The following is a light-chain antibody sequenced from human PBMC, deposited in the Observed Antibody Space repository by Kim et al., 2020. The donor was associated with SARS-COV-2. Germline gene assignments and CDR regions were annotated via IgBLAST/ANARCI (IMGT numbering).Light chain of an antibody. CDR3: QQANSYPFT. CDR2: DAS. V-gene: IGKV1-12*01. Sequence: ACVGDSSTITCRVRQRISHRLAGYQQQPASAPKTLLNDASRWQRSVPARIIGSGSGTTFTPTTSSRQPEDVAAYYCQQANSYPFTFGGGTKVDIK. J-gene: IGKJ4*01. CDR1: QRISHR.